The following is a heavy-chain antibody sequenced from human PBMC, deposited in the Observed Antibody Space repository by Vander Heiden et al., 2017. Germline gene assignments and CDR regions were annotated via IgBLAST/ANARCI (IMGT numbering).Heavy chain of an antibody. CDR2: IYYSGST. CDR3: ARHSSAYYWFDP. V-gene: IGHV4-59*01. Sequence: QVQLQEAGPGLVKPPEPLSLTCTVPGASITRYYWSWIRQPPGKGLEWIGYIYYSGSTNYNPSLKSRVTISVDTSKNQFSLKLTSVTAADTAVYYCARHSSAYYWFDPWGQGTLVTVSS. CDR1: GASITRYY. D-gene: IGHD3-22*01. J-gene: IGHJ5*02.